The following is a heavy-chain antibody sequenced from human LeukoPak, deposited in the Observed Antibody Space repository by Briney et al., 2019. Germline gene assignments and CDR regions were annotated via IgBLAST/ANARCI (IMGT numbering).Heavy chain of an antibody. Sequence: GRSLRLSCAASGFTFSNYGMHWVRQAPGKGLEGVAVIWYDGSNKYYADSVKGRFTISRDNSKNTLYLQMNSLRAEDTAVYYCARGKGYYDSSGYYHPYFDYWGQGTLVTVSS. CDR2: IWYDGSNK. CDR3: ARGKGYYDSSGYYHPYFDY. J-gene: IGHJ4*02. CDR1: GFTFSNYG. V-gene: IGHV3-33*01. D-gene: IGHD3-22*01.